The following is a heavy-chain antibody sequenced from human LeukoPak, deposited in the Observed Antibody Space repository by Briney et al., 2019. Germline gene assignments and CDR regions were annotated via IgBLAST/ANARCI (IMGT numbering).Heavy chain of an antibody. D-gene: IGHD6-13*01. J-gene: IGHJ4*02. Sequence: ASLRVSSKASGYTFTGDYMHWVRHAPGQGLEWMGWIIPNSGSTNYAQKFQGRVTMTRDTSISTAYMELSRLGSDGTAVYYCARDYRIAAAGNDYWGQGTLVTVSS. V-gene: IGHV1-2*02. CDR1: GYTFTGDY. CDR2: IIPNSGST. CDR3: ARDYRIAAAGNDY.